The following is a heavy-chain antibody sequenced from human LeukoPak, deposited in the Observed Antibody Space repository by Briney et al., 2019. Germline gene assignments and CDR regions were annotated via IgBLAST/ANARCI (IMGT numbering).Heavy chain of an antibody. CDR1: GYTFTGYY. J-gene: IGHJ4*02. CDR3: ARGTRIAAAGTRHFDY. D-gene: IGHD6-13*01. CDR2: INPNSGGT. Sequence: GASVKVSCKASGYTFTGYYMHWVRQAPGQGLEWMGWINPNSGGTNYAQKFQGWVTMTRDTSISTAYMELSRLRSDDTAVYYCARGTRIAAAGTRHFDYWGQGTLVTVSS. V-gene: IGHV1-2*04.